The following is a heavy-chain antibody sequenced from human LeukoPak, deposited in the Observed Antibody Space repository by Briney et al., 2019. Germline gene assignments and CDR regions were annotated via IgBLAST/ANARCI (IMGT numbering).Heavy chain of an antibody. D-gene: IGHD3-22*01. CDR1: GGSISSYY. Sequence: PSETLSLTCTVSGGSISSYYWSWIRQPPGKGLEWIGYIYYSGTTNYNPSLKSRVTISVDTSKNQFSLKLSSVTAADTAVYYCARGEYYYDSSGLPDAFDIWGQGTMVTVSS. V-gene: IGHV4-59*01. CDR3: ARGEYYYDSSGLPDAFDI. CDR2: IYYSGTT. J-gene: IGHJ3*02.